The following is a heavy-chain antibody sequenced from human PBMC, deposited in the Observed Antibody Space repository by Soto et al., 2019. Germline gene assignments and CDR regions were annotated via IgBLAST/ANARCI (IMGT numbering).Heavy chain of an antibody. CDR3: ARSVVVTAHNWFDP. CDR1: GYTFTSYG. Sequence: ASVKVSCKASGYTFTSYGISWVRQAPGQGLEWMGWISACNGNTNYAQKLQGRVTMTTDTSTSTAYMELRSLRSDDTAVYYCARSVVVTAHNWFDPWGQGTLVTVSS. J-gene: IGHJ5*02. CDR2: ISACNGNT. D-gene: IGHD2-21*02. V-gene: IGHV1-18*04.